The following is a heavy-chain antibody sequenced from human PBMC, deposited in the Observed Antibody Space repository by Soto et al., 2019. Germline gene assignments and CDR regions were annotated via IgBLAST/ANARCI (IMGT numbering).Heavy chain of an antibody. Sequence: PSETLSLTCTVSGGSISSYYWSWIRQPPGKGLEWIGYIYYSGSTNYNPSLKSRVTISVDTSKNQFSLKLSSVTAADTAVYYCARGPVLGYCSGGSCPDFDYWGQGTLVTVSS. CDR3: ARGPVLGYCSGGSCPDFDY. D-gene: IGHD2-15*01. V-gene: IGHV4-59*01. CDR2: IYYSGST. CDR1: GGSISSYY. J-gene: IGHJ4*02.